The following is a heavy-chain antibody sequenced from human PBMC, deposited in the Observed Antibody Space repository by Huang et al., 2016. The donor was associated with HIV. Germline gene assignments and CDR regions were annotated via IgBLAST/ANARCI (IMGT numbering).Heavy chain of an antibody. CDR1: GGTFGSYD. J-gene: IGHJ3*01. Sequence: QVQLVQSGAEVQKPGSSVKVSCKASGGTFGSYDISWVRQAPGQGLEGMGGIIPIFDTVNYAQKFQGRVRITADASTSTAYMELTSLRSEDTAVYYCARDLTGTWAAAAGIRGDAFDVWGQGTLVTVSS. V-gene: IGHV1-69*13. D-gene: IGHD6-13*01. CDR2: IIPIFDTV. CDR3: ARDLTGTWAAAAGIRGDAFDV.